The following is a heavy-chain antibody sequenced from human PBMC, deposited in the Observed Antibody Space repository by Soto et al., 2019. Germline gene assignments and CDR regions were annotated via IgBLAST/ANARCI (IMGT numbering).Heavy chain of an antibody. CDR1: GGSISRGGYY. D-gene: IGHD3-22*01. CDR3: ARGRSSGYYYLVY. Sequence: PSETLSLTCTVSGGSISRGGYYWSWILQHPGKGLEWIGYIYYSGSTYYNPSLKSRVTISVDTSKNQFSLKLSSVTAADTAVYYCARGRSSGYYYLVYWGQGTLVTVSS. CDR2: IYYSGST. J-gene: IGHJ4*02. V-gene: IGHV4-31*03.